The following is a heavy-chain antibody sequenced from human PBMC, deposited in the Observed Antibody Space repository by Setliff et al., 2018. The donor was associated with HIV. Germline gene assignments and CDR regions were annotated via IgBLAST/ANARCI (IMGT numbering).Heavy chain of an antibody. CDR1: GGTFSGSG. D-gene: IGHD5-18*01. CDR3: ARGQVVGYTYSGIEL. J-gene: IGHJ4*02. V-gene: IGHV1-69*05. Sequence: SVKVSCKASGGTFSGSGINWVRQAPGQGFEWVGGLLPLFETTTYAQTFQGRVSITTDESTSTTYMELSSMRSDDTAVYYCARGQVVGYTYSGIELWGQGTLVTVSS. CDR2: LLPLFETT.